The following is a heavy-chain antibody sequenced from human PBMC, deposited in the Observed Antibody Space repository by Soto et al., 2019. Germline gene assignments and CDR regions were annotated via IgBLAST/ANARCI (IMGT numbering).Heavy chain of an antibody. D-gene: IGHD6-25*01. V-gene: IGHV3-48*04. CDR3: SRDPRLADY. J-gene: IGHJ4*02. CDR2: ISGGGDII. Sequence: GGSLRLSCAGSGFSFDSYSMHWVRQAPGKGLEWLSYISGGGDIISYADSVKGRFIISRDNAKRSLYLQMNSLTVEDTAVYYCSRDPRLADYWGQGTLVTVSS. CDR1: GFSFDSYS.